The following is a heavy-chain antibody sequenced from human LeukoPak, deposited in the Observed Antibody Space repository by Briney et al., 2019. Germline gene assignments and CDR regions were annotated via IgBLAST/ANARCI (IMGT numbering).Heavy chain of an antibody. CDR3: AKDHYWSIDY. J-gene: IGHJ4*02. V-gene: IGHV3-74*01. D-gene: IGHD3-3*01. Sequence: GGSLRLSCAASGFDFSSNWMHWVRHAPGQGLVWVSRIKGDGISTNYADSVKGRFTISRNIAKNTLYLQMNSLRAEDTGVYYCAKDHYWSIDYWGRGTLVTVSS. CDR2: IKGDGIST. CDR1: GFDFSSNW.